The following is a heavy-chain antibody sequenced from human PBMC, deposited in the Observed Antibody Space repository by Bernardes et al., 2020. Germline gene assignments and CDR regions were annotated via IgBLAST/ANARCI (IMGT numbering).Heavy chain of an antibody. Sequence: ASVKVSCKVSGYTLTELSMHWVRQAPGKGLEWMGGFDPEDGETIYAQKFQGRVTMTEDTSTDTAYMELSSLRSEDTAVYYCATSGIVATQRGQITDYYYYYGMDVWGQGTTVTVSS. V-gene: IGHV1-24*01. D-gene: IGHD5-12*01. CDR1: GYTLTELS. J-gene: IGHJ6*02. CDR2: FDPEDGET. CDR3: ATSGIVATQRGQITDYYYYYGMDV.